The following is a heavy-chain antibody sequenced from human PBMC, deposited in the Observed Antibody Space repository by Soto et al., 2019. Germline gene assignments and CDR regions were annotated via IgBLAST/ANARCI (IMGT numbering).Heavy chain of an antibody. Sequence: PGVSLRLSCAASGFTFPRYSMNWVRQAPGKGLEWVSSISSTTNYIYYGDSMKGRFTISRDNGKNSLYLEMHSLRAEDTAVYYCESESEDLTSNFDDWGQETMLTFAS. V-gene: IGHV3-21*06. CDR3: ESESEDLTSNFDD. J-gene: IGHJ4*02. CDR1: GFTFPRYS. CDR2: ISSTTNYI.